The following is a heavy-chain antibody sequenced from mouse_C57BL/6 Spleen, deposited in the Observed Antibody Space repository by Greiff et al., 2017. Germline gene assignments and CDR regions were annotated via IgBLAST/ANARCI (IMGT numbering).Heavy chain of an antibody. J-gene: IGHJ2*01. D-gene: IGHD4-1*02. Sequence: VQLQQSGAELVKPGASVKISCKASGYAFSSYWMNWVKQRPGKGLEWIGQIYPGDGDTNYNGKFKGKATLTADKSSSPAYMQLSSLTSEDSAVYFCARERTTGAYYFDYWGQGTTLTVSS. CDR3: ARERTTGAYYFDY. V-gene: IGHV1-80*01. CDR1: GYAFSSYW. CDR2: IYPGDGDT.